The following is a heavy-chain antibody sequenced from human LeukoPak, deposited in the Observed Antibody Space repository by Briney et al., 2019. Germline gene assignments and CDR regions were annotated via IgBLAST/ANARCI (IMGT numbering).Heavy chain of an antibody. V-gene: IGHV1-69*04. CDR2: IIPILGIA. J-gene: IGHJ6*02. CDR1: GGTFSSYA. CDR3: ARDNGPYVVVPAATLYGMDV. D-gene: IGHD2-2*01. Sequence: EASVKVSCKASGGTFSSYAISWVRQAPGQGLEWMGRIIPILGIANYAQKFQGRVTITADKSTSTAYMELSSLRSEDTAVYYCARDNGPYVVVPAATLYGMDVWGQGTTGTVSS.